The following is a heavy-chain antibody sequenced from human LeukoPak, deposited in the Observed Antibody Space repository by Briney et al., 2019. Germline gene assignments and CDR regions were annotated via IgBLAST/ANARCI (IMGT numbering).Heavy chain of an antibody. Sequence: SGTLSLTCTVSGNSISSYYWSWIRQPPGKGLEWIGYIYYIGSTNYNPSLKSRVTISVDTSKYQFSLKLNSVTAADTAVYYCARVATVTSRPTFDYWGQGTLVTVSS. CDR1: GNSISSYY. V-gene: IGHV4-59*01. CDR3: ARVATVTSRPTFDY. CDR2: IYYIGST. D-gene: IGHD4-17*01. J-gene: IGHJ4*02.